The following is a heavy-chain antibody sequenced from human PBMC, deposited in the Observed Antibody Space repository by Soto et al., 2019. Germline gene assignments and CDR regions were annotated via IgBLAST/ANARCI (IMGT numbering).Heavy chain of an antibody. V-gene: IGHV3-66*01. Sequence: EVQLVESGGGLVQPGGSLRLSCAASGFTVSNNYMSWVRQAPGQGLGWVSVIYNADSTYYADSVKGRFTISRDNSKNTLYLQRNSLRAEDTAVYYCARNGDSSDYRGWFDPWGQGTLVTVSS. D-gene: IGHD3-22*01. CDR2: IYNADST. CDR3: ARNGDSSDYRGWFDP. J-gene: IGHJ5*02. CDR1: GFTVSNNY.